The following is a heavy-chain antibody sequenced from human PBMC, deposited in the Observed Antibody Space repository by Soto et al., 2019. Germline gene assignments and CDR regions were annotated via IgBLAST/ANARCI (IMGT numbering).Heavy chain of an antibody. CDR2: IWYDGSNK. CDR3: ARADCTGAYCYSWPFNYGVDV. D-gene: IGHD2-15*01. Sequence: QVQLVESGGGVVQPGGSLRLSCTTSGFTFNTYGMHWVRQAPGKGLEWVAIIWYDGSNKYYADSVKGRFTITRDNSKNTLYLQMKSLRAEDTALYYCARADCTGAYCYSWPFNYGVDVWGQGTTGTVSS. V-gene: IGHV3-33*08. J-gene: IGHJ6*02. CDR1: GFTFNTYG.